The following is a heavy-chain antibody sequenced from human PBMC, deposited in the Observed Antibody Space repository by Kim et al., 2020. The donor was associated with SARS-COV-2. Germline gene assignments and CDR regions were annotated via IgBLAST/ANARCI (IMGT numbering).Heavy chain of an antibody. CDR1: GFSITAYS. Sequence: ASVKVSCKASGFSITAYSLNWVRQAPGQGLQWMGWISTKTGSPIYAQGFTGRFVFSLDTSVSTTYLQIDSLEADDTALYYCARGRGYQLSLTRARGDFDLWGQGTMVTVSS. CDR2: ISTKTGSP. D-gene: IGHD6-25*01. V-gene: IGHV7-4-1*01. CDR3: ARGRGYQLSLTRARGDFDL. J-gene: IGHJ3*01.